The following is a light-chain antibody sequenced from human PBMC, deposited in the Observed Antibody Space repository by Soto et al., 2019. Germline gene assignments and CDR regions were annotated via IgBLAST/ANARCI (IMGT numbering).Light chain of an antibody. V-gene: IGLV2-14*01. Sequence: QSVLTQPASVSGSPGQSITISCTGTSSDVGGYNYVSWYQQYPGKAPKLMIYDVSTRPSGVSNRFSGSKSGNTASLTISGLQAEDEADYYCSSYTISNTLVFGSGTKLTVL. CDR2: DVS. J-gene: IGLJ1*01. CDR1: SSDVGGYNY. CDR3: SSYTISNTLV.